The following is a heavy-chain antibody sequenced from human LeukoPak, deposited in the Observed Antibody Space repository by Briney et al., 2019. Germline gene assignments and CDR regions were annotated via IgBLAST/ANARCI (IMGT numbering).Heavy chain of an antibody. V-gene: IGHV1-69*01. J-gene: IGHJ4*02. Sequence: GSSVKVSCKASGGTFSSYAISWVRQAPGQGLEWMGGIIPIFGTANYAQKFQGRVTITADESTSTAYMELSSLRSEDTAVYYCARDRGLGVATIGALDYWGQGTLVTVPS. D-gene: IGHD5-12*01. CDR1: GGTFSSYA. CDR2: IIPIFGTA. CDR3: ARDRGLGVATIGALDY.